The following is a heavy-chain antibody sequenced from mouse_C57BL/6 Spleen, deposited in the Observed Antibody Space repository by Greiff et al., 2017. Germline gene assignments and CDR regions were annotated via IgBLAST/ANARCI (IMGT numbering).Heavy chain of an antibody. D-gene: IGHD1-1*01. CDR1: GYSFTGYY. CDR2: INPSTGGT. CDR3: AFYGSSFHWYFDV. Sequence: VQLQQSGPELVKPGASVKISCKASGYSFTGYYMNWVKQSPEKSLEWIGEINPSTGGTTYNQKFKAKATLTVDKSSSTAYMQLKSLTSEDSADYYCAFYGSSFHWYFDVWGTGTTVTVSS. V-gene: IGHV1-42*01. J-gene: IGHJ1*03.